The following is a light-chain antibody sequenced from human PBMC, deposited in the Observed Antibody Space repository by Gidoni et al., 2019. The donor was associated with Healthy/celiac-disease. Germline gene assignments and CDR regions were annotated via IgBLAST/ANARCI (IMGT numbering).Light chain of an antibody. V-gene: IGKV3-11*01. CDR3: QQRSNWPRFT. CDR1: QSVSSY. J-gene: IGKJ3*01. Sequence: EIVLTQSPATLSLSPGERATLSCRASQSVSSYLAWYQQKPGQVPRLLIYDASNRATGIPARFSGCGSGTDFTLTISRLEPEDFAVYSCQQRSNWPRFTFGPGTKVDI. CDR2: DAS.